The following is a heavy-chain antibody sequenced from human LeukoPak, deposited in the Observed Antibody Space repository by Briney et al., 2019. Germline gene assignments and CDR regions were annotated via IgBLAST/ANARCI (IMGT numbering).Heavy chain of an antibody. D-gene: IGHD3-22*01. CDR1: GGSISSYY. CDR2: IYYSGST. Sequence: SETLSLTCTVSGGSISSYYWSWIRQPPGKGLEWIGYIYYSGSTNYNPSLKSRVTISVDTSKNQFSLKLSSVTAADTAVYYCARDPDNYYDSSGTDGYAFDIWGQGTMVTVSS. J-gene: IGHJ3*02. CDR3: ARDPDNYYDSSGTDGYAFDI. V-gene: IGHV4-59*12.